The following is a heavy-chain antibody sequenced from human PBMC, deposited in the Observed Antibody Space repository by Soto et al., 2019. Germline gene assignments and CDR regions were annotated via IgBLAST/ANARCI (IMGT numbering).Heavy chain of an antibody. V-gene: IGHV3-15*01. CDR1: GLTFSNAW. CDR3: TALLNDYYQSSGYYYACPFDY. D-gene: IGHD3-22*01. CDR2: IKSKTDGGTT. J-gene: IGHJ4*02. Sequence: GGSLRLSCAASGLTFSNAWMSWVRQAPGKGLEWVGRIKSKTDGGTTDYAVPVKGRFTISRDNSKNTLYLQMHRLKTEDTAVYYCTALLNDYYQSSGYYYACPFDYWGQGTLVTVSS.